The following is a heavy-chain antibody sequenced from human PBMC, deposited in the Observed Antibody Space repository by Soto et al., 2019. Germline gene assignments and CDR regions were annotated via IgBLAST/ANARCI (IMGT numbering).Heavy chain of an antibody. D-gene: IGHD3-3*01. CDR2: IYHSGST. J-gene: IGHJ6*01. V-gene: IGHV4-4*02. Sequence: WETLSHTYAVSGGSISSSNWWSWVRQPPGKGLEWIGEIYHSGSTNYNPSLKSRVTISVDKSKNQFSLKLSSVTAADTAVYYWARYTGIPIFGVLHGMAVWGQWTTVT. CDR3: ARYTGIPIFGVLHGMAV. CDR1: GGSISSSNW.